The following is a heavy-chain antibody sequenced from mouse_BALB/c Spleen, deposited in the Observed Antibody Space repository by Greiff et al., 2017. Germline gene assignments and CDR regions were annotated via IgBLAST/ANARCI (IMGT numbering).Heavy chain of an antibody. D-gene: IGHD4-1*01. V-gene: IGHV14-3*02. Sequence: VQLKQSGAELVKPGASVKLSCTASGFNIKDTYMHWVKQRPEQGLEWIGRIDPANGNTKYDPKFQGKATITADTSSNTAYLQLSSLTSEDTAVYYCAKSWDDYYAMDYWGQGTSVTVSS. J-gene: IGHJ4*01. CDR1: GFNIKDTY. CDR2: IDPANGNT. CDR3: AKSWDDYYAMDY.